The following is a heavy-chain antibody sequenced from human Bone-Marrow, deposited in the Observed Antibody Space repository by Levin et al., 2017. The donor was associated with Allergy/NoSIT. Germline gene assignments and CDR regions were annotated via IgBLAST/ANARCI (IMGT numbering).Heavy chain of an antibody. CDR3: ARNPGAAPTTS. V-gene: IGHV3-53*01. Sequence: GGSLRLSCVGSGFTVYNNYMIWVRQPPGKGLEWVSLIYSGGDTFYADSVKGRFTISRDSSKNTMYLQMNSLKAEDTAIYYCARNPGAAPTTSWGRGTMVTVSS. J-gene: IGHJ3*01. CDR1: GFTVYNNY. D-gene: IGHD2/OR15-2a*01. CDR2: IYSGGDT.